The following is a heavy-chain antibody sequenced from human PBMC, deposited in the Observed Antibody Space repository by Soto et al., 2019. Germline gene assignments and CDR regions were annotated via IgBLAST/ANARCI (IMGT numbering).Heavy chain of an antibody. CDR3: AREIAGLAAIDI. J-gene: IGHJ3*02. CDR2: TYYRSKWYR. CDR1: GDSVSGNSPA. D-gene: IGHD2-21*01. Sequence: SQTLSLTCAISGDSVSGNSPAWNWIRQFPSGGLEWLGRTYYRSKWYRDYAASVKSRISVDPDTSKNQFSLQLNSVTPEDTAVYFCAREIAGLAAIDIWGQGTMVTVSS. V-gene: IGHV6-1*01.